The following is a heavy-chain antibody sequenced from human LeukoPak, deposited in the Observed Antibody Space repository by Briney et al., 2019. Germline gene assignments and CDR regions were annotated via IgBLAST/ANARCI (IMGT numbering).Heavy chain of an antibody. CDR1: GFTFSSYW. CDR3: ARNVGDRGSYHGDY. J-gene: IGHJ4*02. Sequence: SGGSLRLSCAASGFTFSSYWMSWVRQAPGKGLEWVANIKQDGSEKYYVDSVKGRFTISRDNAKNSLYLQMNSLRAEDTAVYYCARNVGDRGSYHGDYWGQGTLVTVSS. CDR2: IKQDGSEK. D-gene: IGHD1-26*01. V-gene: IGHV3-7*01.